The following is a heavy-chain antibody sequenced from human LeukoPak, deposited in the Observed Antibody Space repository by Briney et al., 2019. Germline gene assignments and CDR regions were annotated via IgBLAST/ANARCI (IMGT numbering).Heavy chain of an antibody. CDR1: GFTFSSYW. CDR2: IKQDGSEK. Sequence: SGGSLRLSCAASGFTFSSYWMSWVRQVPGKGLEWVANIKQDGSEKYYVDSVKGRFTISRDNAKNSLYLQMNSLSAEDTAVYYCARDVAGDWNFDYWGQGTLVTVSS. D-gene: IGHD6-19*01. V-gene: IGHV3-7*01. CDR3: ARDVAGDWNFDY. J-gene: IGHJ4*02.